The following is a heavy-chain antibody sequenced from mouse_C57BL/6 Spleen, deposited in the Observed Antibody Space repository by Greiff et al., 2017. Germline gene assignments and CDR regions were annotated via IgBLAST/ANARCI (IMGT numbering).Heavy chain of an antibody. V-gene: IGHV1-42*01. CDR2: INPSTGGT. J-gene: IGHJ3*01. D-gene: IGHD1-1*01. CDR1: GYPFPGHY. CDR3: APYYYGSSYGFAY. Sequence: VQLQQSGPELVKPGASVKISCTASGYPFPGHYMNWVKQSPEKSLEWIGEINPSTGGTTYSQKFKAKATLTVDKSSSTAYMQLKSLTSEDSAVYYCAPYYYGSSYGFAYWGQGTLVTVSA.